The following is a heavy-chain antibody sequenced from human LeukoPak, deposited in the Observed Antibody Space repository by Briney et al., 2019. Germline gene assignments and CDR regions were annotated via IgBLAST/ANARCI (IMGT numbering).Heavy chain of an antibody. CDR2: IRSKANNYAT. Sequence: GGSLRLSCAASGFTFRSYGMHWVRQASGKGLEWVGRIRSKANNYATAYATSVKGRFTLSRDDSKNTAYLQMNSLKTEDTAVYYCARDEAAASYYYYGMDVWGQGTTVTVSS. V-gene: IGHV3-73*01. CDR1: GFTFRSYG. J-gene: IGHJ6*02. CDR3: ARDEAAASYYYYGMDV. D-gene: IGHD6-13*01.